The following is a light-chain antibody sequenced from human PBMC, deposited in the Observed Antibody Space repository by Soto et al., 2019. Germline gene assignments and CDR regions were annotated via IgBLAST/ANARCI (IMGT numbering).Light chain of an antibody. J-gene: IGLJ1*01. CDR2: EVS. CDR1: SSDVGGYNY. Sequence: QSALTQPPSASGSPGQSVTISCTGTSSDVGGYNYVSWYQQHPGKAPKLMIYEVSKRPSGVPDRFSGSKSGNTASLTVFGLQAEDEADYYCSSYEGSNTFVFGTGTKVTVL. V-gene: IGLV2-8*01. CDR3: SSYEGSNTFV.